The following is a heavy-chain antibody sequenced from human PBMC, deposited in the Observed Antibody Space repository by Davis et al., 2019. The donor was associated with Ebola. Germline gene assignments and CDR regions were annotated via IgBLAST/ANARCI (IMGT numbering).Heavy chain of an antibody. CDR2: ISGSGGIT. D-gene: IGHD3-22*01. J-gene: IGHJ4*02. V-gene: IGHV3-23*01. CDR1: GFTFSKHA. CDR3: LKDRPFYCDTKAYCFDY. Sequence: GESLKISCVASGFTFSKHAMSWVRLAPGKGLEWVSGISGSGGITYHADSVKGRFTISRDNSENTLDLQMNNLRTEDTAVYYCLKDRPFYCDTKAYCFDYWGQGTLVTVSS.